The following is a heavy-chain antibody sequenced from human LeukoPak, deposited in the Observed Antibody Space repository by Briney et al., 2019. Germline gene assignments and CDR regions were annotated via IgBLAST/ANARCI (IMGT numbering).Heavy chain of an antibody. Sequence: GGSLRLSCAASGFTFNNYAMSWVRQAPGKGLEWVSAISGSGGTTYYADSVKGRFTFSRVNSKNTLYLQMNSLRAEDTAVYYCANYYYDRSGYKNWGQGTLVTVSS. CDR1: GFTFNNYA. CDR2: ISGSGGTT. D-gene: IGHD3-22*01. J-gene: IGHJ4*02. CDR3: ANYYYDRSGYKN. V-gene: IGHV3-23*01.